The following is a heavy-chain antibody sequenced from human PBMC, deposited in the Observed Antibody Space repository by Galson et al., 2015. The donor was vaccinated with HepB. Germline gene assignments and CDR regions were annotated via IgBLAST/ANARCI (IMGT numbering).Heavy chain of an antibody. D-gene: IGHD2-21*01. J-gene: IGHJ3*02. CDR2: ISSSSSYI. CDR3: ARDDFAISPFAFDI. V-gene: IGHV3-21*01. CDR1: GFTFSSYS. Sequence: SLRLSCAASGFTFSSYSMNWVRQAPGKGLEWVSSISSSSSYIYYADSVKGRFTISRDNAKNSLYLQMNSLRAEDTAVYYCARDDFAISPFAFDIWGQGTMVTVSS.